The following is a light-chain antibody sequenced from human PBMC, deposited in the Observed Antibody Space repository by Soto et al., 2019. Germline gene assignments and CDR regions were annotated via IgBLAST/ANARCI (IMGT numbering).Light chain of an antibody. CDR3: QQIYSAPLT. V-gene: IGKV1-39*01. J-gene: IGKJ4*01. CDR2: AAS. Sequence: DIQMIQSPSSLSASVGDRVTITCRASQSITTYLNWYRQKPGKAPKLLIYAASSLQSGVPPRYSGSGSETEFTLSISSLQPEDFATYFCQQIYSAPLTFGGGTKVEIK. CDR1: QSITTY.